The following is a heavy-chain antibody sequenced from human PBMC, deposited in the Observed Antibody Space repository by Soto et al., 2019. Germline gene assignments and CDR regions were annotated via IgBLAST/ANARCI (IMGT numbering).Heavy chain of an antibody. CDR2: VSSSTSYV. CDR1: GFTFSRYG. J-gene: IGHJ5*01. V-gene: IGHV3-21*06. Sequence: GGSLRLSCAASGFTFSRYGMNWLRQAPGKGLEWVASVSSSTSYVYYADSVKGRFSTSRDNAKNILYLEMYALRTEDTAVYYCARDPSEGRVGNWFESWGQGTLVTVSS. CDR3: ARDPSEGRVGNWFES. D-gene: IGHD2-2*01.